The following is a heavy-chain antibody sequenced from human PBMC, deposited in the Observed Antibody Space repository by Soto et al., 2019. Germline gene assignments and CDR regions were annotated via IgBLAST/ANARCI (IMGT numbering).Heavy chain of an antibody. V-gene: IGHV4-61*01. CDR3: ARGEYCDNGGCNHSFHCAG. CDR2: LYHSGST. J-gene: IGHJ4*02. D-gene: IGHD2-8*01. CDR1: GGSVISGNFH. Sequence: SDTLSLTCTVSGGSVISGNFHWVWIRQPPGKGLEWIGYLYHSGSTNYNLSLRSRATISVDTSKNQFSLSLRSVTAADTAVYYCARGEYCDNGGCNHSFHCAGWGQGTQVTFAS.